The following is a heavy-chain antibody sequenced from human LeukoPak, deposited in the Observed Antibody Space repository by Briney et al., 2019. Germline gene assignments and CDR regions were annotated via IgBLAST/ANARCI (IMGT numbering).Heavy chain of an antibody. J-gene: IGHJ4*02. CDR1: GYSFTNYW. CDR2: IYPGDSDT. Sequence: GESLKISCKGSGYSFTNYWIAWVRQLPGKGLEWMGVIYPGDSDTRYNPSFQGQVTISADRSFGTASLQWGSLKASDSAMYYCARREATTEYFDFWGQGTLVTVSS. D-gene: IGHD1-7*01. CDR3: ARREATTEYFDF. V-gene: IGHV5-51*01.